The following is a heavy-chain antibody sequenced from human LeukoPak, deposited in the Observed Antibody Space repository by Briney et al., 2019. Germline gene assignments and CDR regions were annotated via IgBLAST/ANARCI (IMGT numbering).Heavy chain of an antibody. CDR3: ARGGSGWDFDY. CDR2: IRFNGSTK. J-gene: IGHJ4*02. CDR1: GFAFSSHG. V-gene: IGHV3-30*02. D-gene: IGHD6-19*01. Sequence: GGSLRLSCAASGFAFSSHGMHWVRQAPGKGLEWVTFIRFNGSTKYYIDSVKGRFTISRDNPRNTLYLQMNSLRPEDTAVYYCARGGSGWDFDYWGQGTLVTVSS.